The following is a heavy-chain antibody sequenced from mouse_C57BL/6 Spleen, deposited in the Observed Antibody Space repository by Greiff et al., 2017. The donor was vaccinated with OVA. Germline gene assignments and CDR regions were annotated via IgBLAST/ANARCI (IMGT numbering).Heavy chain of an antibody. CDR1: GYTFTDYY. CDR2: IYPGSGNT. V-gene: IGHV1-76*01. J-gene: IGHJ2*01. Sequence: QVQLQQSGAELVRPGASVKLSCKASGYTFTDYYINWVKQRPGQGLEWIARIYPGSGNTYYNEKFKGKATLTAEKSSSTAYMQLSSLTSEDSAVYFCARALNWDFDYWGQGTTLTVSS. D-gene: IGHD4-1*01. CDR3: ARALNWDFDY.